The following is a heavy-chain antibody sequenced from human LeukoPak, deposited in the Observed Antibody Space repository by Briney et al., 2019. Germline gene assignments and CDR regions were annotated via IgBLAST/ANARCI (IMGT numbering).Heavy chain of an antibody. CDR2: INPNSGGT. J-gene: IGHJ4*02. D-gene: IGHD5-24*01. CDR3: ARDRDPSSPYYFDY. Sequence: ASVKVSCKASGYTFTGYYMHWVRQAPGQGLEWMGWINPNSGGTNYAQKFQGRVTMTRDTSISTAYMELSRLRSDDTAVYYCARDRDPSSPYYFDYWGQGTLVTASS. CDR1: GYTFTGYY. V-gene: IGHV1-2*02.